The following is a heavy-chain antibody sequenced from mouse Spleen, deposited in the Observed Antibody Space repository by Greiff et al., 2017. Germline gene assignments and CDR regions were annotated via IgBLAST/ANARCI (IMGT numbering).Heavy chain of an antibody. CDR2: ISSGGGNT. CDR1: GFTFSSYA. D-gene: IGHD4-1*01. Sequence: EVMLVESGGGLVKLGGSLKLSCAASGFTFSSYAMSWVRQTPEKRLEWVATISSGGGNTYYPDSVKGRFTISRDNAKNTLYLQMSSLKSEDTAMYYCAAQLANWDVWFAYWGQGTLVTVSA. CDR3: AAQLANWDVWFAY. J-gene: IGHJ3*01. V-gene: IGHV5-9*01.